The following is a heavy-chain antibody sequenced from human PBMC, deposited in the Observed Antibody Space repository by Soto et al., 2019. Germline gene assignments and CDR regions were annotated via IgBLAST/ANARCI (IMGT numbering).Heavy chain of an antibody. CDR3: ARPEDFGVVIRGYYFDY. D-gene: IGHD3-3*01. CDR2: ISYDGSNK. Sequence: QVQLVESGGGVVQPGRSLRLSCAASGFTFSSYAMHWVRQAPGKGLEWVAVISYDGSNKYYADSVKGRFTISRDNSKNTLYLQMNSLRAEDTAVYYCARPEDFGVVIRGYYFDYWGQGTLVTVSS. CDR1: GFTFSSYA. V-gene: IGHV3-30-3*01. J-gene: IGHJ4*02.